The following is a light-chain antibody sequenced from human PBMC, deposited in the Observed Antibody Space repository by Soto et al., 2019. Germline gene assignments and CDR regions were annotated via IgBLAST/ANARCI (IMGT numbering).Light chain of an antibody. CDR1: QSISSY. CDR3: QQSYSTLIT. J-gene: IGKJ5*01. Sequence: DIQMTQSPSSLSASVGDRVTITCRASQSISSYLNWYQQKPGKAPKLLIYAASSLQRGVPSRFSGSGSGTDFTLTISSLQPEDFATYYCQQSYSTLITFGQGTRLKIK. CDR2: AAS. V-gene: IGKV1-39*01.